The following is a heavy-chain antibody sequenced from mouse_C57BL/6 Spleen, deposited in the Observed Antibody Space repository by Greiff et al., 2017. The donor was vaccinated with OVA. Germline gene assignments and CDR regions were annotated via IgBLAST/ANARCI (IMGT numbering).Heavy chain of an antibody. D-gene: IGHD2-1*01. CDR2: IYPGSGST. Sequence: QVQLKQPGAELVKPGASVKMSCKASGYTFTSYWITWVKQRPGQGLEWIGDIYPGSGSTNYNEKFKSKATLTVDTSSSTAYMQLSSLTSEDSAVYYCARSDYGNDDYAMDYWGQGTSVTVSS. V-gene: IGHV1-55*01. J-gene: IGHJ4*01. CDR1: GYTFTSYW. CDR3: ARSDYGNDDYAMDY.